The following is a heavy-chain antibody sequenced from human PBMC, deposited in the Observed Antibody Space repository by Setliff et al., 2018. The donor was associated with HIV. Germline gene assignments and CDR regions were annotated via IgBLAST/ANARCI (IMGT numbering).Heavy chain of an antibody. CDR2: INHGGST. V-gene: IGHV4-34*01. CDR1: GGSFGDYY. CDR3: TREGRGDPAMATTRIDY. Sequence: TLSLTCAVYGGSFGDYYWSWIRQSPGWGLEWIGEINHGGSTIYNPSLKSRVTISLDTSKTHFFLNLTSVTDADTAVYFCTREGRGDPAMATTRIDYWGQGKLVTVSS. D-gene: IGHD1-1*01. J-gene: IGHJ4*02.